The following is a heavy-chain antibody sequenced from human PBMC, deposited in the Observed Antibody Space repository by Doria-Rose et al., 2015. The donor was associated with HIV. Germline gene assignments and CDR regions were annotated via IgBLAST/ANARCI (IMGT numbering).Heavy chain of an antibody. Sequence: VQLQESGPGLVKPSETLSLTCSVSGGSISHYYWSWIRQSPGKGLEYIGDICYTGSTNYSPSLKSRVSISIDTSKTKFSLRLSSVTAADTAVYYCARVLSGTYDYWGQGTLVTVSS. CDR2: ICYTGST. V-gene: IGHV4-59*01. J-gene: IGHJ4*02. CDR1: GGSISHYY. D-gene: IGHD1-26*01. CDR3: ARVLSGTYDY.